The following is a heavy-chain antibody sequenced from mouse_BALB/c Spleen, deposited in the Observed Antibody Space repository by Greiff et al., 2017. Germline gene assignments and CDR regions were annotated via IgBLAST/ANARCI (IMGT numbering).Heavy chain of an antibody. Sequence: VQLQQPGAELVKPGASVKLSCKASGYTFTSYWMHWVKQRPGQGLEWIGEIDPSDSYTNYNQKFKGKATLTVDKSSSTAYMQLSSLTSEDSAVYYCARGGSPYAMDYWGQGTSVTGSS. J-gene: IGHJ4*01. V-gene: IGHV1-69*02. CDR2: IDPSDSYT. CDR3: ARGGSPYAMDY. D-gene: IGHD1-1*01. CDR1: GYTFTSYW.